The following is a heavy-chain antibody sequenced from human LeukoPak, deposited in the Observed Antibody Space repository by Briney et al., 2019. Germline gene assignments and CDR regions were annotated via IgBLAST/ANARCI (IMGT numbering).Heavy chain of an antibody. Sequence: PGRSLRLSCAASGFTFDDYAMHWVRQAPGKGLEWVSGISWNSGSIGYADSVKGRFTISRDNAKNSLYLQMNSLRAEDTALYYCAKDMSIAAEELAGVLGYWGQGTLVTVSS. J-gene: IGHJ4*02. CDR2: ISWNSGSI. V-gene: IGHV3-9*01. CDR1: GFTFDDYA. D-gene: IGHD6-13*01. CDR3: AKDMSIAAEELAGVLGY.